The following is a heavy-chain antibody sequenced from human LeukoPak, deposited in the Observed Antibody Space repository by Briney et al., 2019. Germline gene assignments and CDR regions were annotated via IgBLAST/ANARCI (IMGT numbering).Heavy chain of an antibody. D-gene: IGHD6-6*01. CDR1: GGSISSYY. J-gene: IGHJ5*02. V-gene: IGHV4-34*01. Sequence: SETLSLTCTVSGGSISSYYWSWIRQPPGKGLEWIGEINHSGSTNYNPSLKSRVTISVDTSKNQSSLKLSSVTAADTAVYYCARGAKGIAARRGHNWFDPWGQGTLVTVSS. CDR3: ARGAKGIAARRGHNWFDP. CDR2: INHSGST.